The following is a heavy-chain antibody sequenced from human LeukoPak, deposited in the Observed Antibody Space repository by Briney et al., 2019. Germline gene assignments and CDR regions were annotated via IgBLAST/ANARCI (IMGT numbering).Heavy chain of an antibody. J-gene: IGHJ4*02. D-gene: IGHD5-18*01. CDR1: GFTVSSNY. Sequence: GRSLRLSCAASGFTVSSNYMSWVRQAPGKGLEWVSVTYSGGSTYYADSVKGRFTISRDNSKNTLYLQMNSLRAEDTAVYYCATKRRYNYGLDYWGQGTLVTVSS. CDR2: TYSGGST. V-gene: IGHV3-53*01. CDR3: ATKRRYNYGLDY.